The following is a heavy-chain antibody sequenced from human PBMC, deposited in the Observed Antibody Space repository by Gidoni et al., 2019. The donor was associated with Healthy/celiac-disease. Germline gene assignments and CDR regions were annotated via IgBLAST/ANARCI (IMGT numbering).Heavy chain of an antibody. V-gene: IGHV4-39*01. D-gene: IGHD3-10*01. J-gene: IGHJ4*02. CDR1: GGSLSSSSYY. CDR2: IYYSGST. CDR3: ARHSVYYYGSGSSPIDY. Sequence: QLQLQESGPGLVKPSETLSLPCTVSGGSLSSSSYYWGWIRQPPGKGLEWIGGIYYSGSTYYHPSLKSRVTISVDTSKNQFSLKLSSVTAADTAVYYCARHSVYYYGSGSSPIDYWGQGTLVTVSS.